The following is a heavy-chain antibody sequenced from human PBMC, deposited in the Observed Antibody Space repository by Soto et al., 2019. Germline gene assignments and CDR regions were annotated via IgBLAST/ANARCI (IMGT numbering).Heavy chain of an antibody. CDR3: AREAQIGRGYRVYDTY. D-gene: IGHD5-12*01. J-gene: IGHJ4*01. V-gene: IGHV1-46*01. Sequence: ASVKVSCKAAGYTFTNYFIHWVRQAPGQGLEWMGVINPSGGSTTYAQKFQGRVTMTRDTSTSTVYMELTSLRSEDTAVYYCAREAQIGRGYRVYDTYWG. CDR2: INPSGGST. CDR1: GYTFTNYF.